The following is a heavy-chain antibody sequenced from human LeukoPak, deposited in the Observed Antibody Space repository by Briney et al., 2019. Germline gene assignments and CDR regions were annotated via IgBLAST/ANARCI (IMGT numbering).Heavy chain of an antibody. CDR1: GGSISSSSYY. CDR3: ARERIGSGSLDL. V-gene: IGHV4-39*07. CDR2: IYYSGST. D-gene: IGHD3-10*01. J-gene: IGHJ5*02. Sequence: PSETLSLTCTDSGGSISSSSYYWGWIRQPPGKGLEWIGSIYYSGSTYYNPSLKSRVTISVDTSKNQFSLKLSSVTAADTAVYYCARERIGSGSLDLWGQGTLVTVSS.